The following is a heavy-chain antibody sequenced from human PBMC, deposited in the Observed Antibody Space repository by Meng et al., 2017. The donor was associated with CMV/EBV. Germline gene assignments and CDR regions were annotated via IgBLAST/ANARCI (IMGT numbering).Heavy chain of an antibody. J-gene: IGHJ6*02. CDR2: INSDGSRT. CDR1: GFTFSSYW. CDR3: ARGGWITIFGVVINYYGMDV. D-gene: IGHD3-3*01. Sequence: GGSLRLSCAASGFTFSSYWMHWVRQAPGKGLVWVSRINSDGSRTSYADSVKGRFTISRDNAKNTLYLQMNSLRAEDTAVYYCARGGWITIFGVVINYYGMDVWGQGTTVTVSS. V-gene: IGHV3-74*01.